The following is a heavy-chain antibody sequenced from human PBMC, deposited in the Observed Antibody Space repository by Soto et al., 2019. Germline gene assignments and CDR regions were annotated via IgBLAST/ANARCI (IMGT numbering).Heavy chain of an antibody. Sequence: KPSETLSLTCTVSGASINSSLNYWGWIRQPPGKGLEWIGSTYYRGSTYHNPSLQSRVTISVDMSKNTFSLKLNSLTAADTAIYYCARHAPPGVAAPFSYWGQGTPVTVSS. V-gene: IGHV4-39*01. J-gene: IGHJ4*02. CDR2: TYYRGST. CDR3: ARHAPPGVAAPFSY. D-gene: IGHD6-25*01. CDR1: GASINSSLNY.